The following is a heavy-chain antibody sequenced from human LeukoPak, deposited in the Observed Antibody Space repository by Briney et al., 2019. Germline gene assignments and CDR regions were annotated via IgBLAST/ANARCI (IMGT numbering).Heavy chain of an antibody. CDR2: IFPGDSGT. D-gene: IGHD1-26*01. CDR1: GYIFANYW. CDR3: AGARGATYFDY. J-gene: IGHJ4*02. Sequence: GESLKISCKASGYIFANYWIGWVRQMPGKGLEWMGIIFPGDSGTRYSPSFQGQVTISVDKSINTAYLQWRSLKAADTAMYYCAGARGATYFDYWGQGTLVSVSS. V-gene: IGHV5-51*01.